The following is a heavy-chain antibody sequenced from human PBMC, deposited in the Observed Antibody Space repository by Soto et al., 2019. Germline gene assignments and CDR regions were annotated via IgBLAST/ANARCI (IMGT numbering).Heavy chain of an antibody. CDR2: IYTSGST. Sequence: PSETLSLTCTVSGGSIISYYWSWIRQPAGKGLEWIGRIYTSGSTNYNPSPKSRVTMSVDTSKNQFSLKLSSVTAADTAVYYCARDRFYNWFDPWGQGTLVTVSS. CDR1: GGSIISYY. V-gene: IGHV4-4*07. CDR3: ARDRFYNWFDP. J-gene: IGHJ5*02.